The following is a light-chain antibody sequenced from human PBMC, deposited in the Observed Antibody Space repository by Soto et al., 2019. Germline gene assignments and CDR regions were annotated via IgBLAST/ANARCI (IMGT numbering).Light chain of an antibody. V-gene: IGKV3-20*01. Sequence: EIVLMQSPGTLSLSPGERATLSCRASQSVSNNYVAWYQQKPGQAPRLLIAGASSRATGIPDRFSGSGSGTDLTLTISRLEPENFAVYYCQQYGSSPPLTFGGGTKVEIK. CDR3: QQYGSSPPLT. J-gene: IGKJ4*01. CDR2: GAS. CDR1: QSVSNNY.